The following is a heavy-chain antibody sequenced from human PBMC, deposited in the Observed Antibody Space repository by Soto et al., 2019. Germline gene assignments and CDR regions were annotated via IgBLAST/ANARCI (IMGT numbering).Heavy chain of an antibody. D-gene: IGHD2-2*01. CDR2: ISGSGGST. J-gene: IGHJ5*02. CDR3: AKPFTRVPAAADWFDP. CDR1: GFTFSSYA. V-gene: IGHV3-23*01. Sequence: GGSLRLSCAASGFTFSSYAMSWVRQGPGKGLEWVSAISGSGGSTYYADSVTGRFTISRDNSKNTLYLQMNSLRAEDTAVYYCAKPFTRVPAAADWFDPWGQGTLVTVSS.